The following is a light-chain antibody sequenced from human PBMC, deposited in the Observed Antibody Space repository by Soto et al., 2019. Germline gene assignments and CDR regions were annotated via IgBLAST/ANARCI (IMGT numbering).Light chain of an antibody. V-gene: IGKV3-20*01. J-gene: IGKJ2*01. CDR1: QSVSNNF. Sequence: EIVLTQSPGTLSLSPGERATLSCRASQSVSNNFLAWYQQKPGQAPRLLIYGASRRATGIADRFSGSGSGTGFTLTISRLAPEDFAVYYCQQYGGSPPYTFGQGNKVELK. CDR3: QQYGGSPPYT. CDR2: GAS.